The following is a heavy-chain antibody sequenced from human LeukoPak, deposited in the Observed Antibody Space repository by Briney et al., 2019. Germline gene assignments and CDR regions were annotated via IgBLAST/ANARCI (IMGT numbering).Heavy chain of an antibody. CDR3: ARTNCGGDCYSVSHAFDI. V-gene: IGHV3-21*01. CDR2: ISSSSSYI. J-gene: IGHJ3*02. CDR1: GFTFSSYS. D-gene: IGHD2-21*02. Sequence: GGSLRLSCAASGFTFSSYSMNWVRQAPGKGLEWVSSISSSSSYIYYADSVKGRFTISRDNAKNSLYLQMNSLRAEDTAVYYCARTNCGGDCYSVSHAFDIWGQGTMVTVSS.